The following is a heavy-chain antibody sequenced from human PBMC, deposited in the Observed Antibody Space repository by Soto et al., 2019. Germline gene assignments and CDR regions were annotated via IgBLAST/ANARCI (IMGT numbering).Heavy chain of an antibody. CDR1: GGSFSGYY. J-gene: IGHJ6*03. CDR2: INDSGST. CDR3: ARGLLLWFGELSRRGGYYYYMDV. V-gene: IGHV4-34*01. D-gene: IGHD3-10*01. Sequence: QVQLQQWGAGLLKPSETLSLTCAVYGGSFSGYYWSLIRQTPGKGLEWIGEINDSGSTNNNPSLKSRVTILVDTPKNQFSLKLSSSTAADTSVYYCARGLLLWFGELSRRGGYYYYMDVWGKGTTVTVSS.